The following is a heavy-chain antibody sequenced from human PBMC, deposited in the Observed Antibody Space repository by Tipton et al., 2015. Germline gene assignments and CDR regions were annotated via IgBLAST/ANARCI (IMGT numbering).Heavy chain of an antibody. CDR3: ARAEQRGLGQLLSFYFPY. CDR1: SDSISKYY. D-gene: IGHD2/OR15-2a*01. CDR2: IQYSGNT. V-gene: IGHV4-59*01. J-gene: IGHJ4*02. Sequence: LRLSCSVSSDSISKYYWSWIRQPPGKELEWIGYIQYSGNTNFNPSLKSRLSMSVDTSKNQFSLKLTSVTAADTAVYYCARAEQRGLGQLLSFYFPYGGQGPLVPSPS.